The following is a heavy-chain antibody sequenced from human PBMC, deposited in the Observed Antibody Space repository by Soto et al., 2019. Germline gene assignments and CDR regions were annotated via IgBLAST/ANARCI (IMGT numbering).Heavy chain of an antibody. CDR2: IKQDGSEK. Sequence: GGSLRLSCAASGFTFSSYWMSWVRQAPGKGLEWVANIKQDGSEKYYVDSVKGRFTISRDNAKNSLYLQMNSLRAEDTAVYYCARESGGYSSSWYSAEDSYWGQGTLVTVSS. V-gene: IGHV3-7*01. J-gene: IGHJ4*02. CDR1: GFTFSSYW. CDR3: ARESGGYSSSWYSAEDSY. D-gene: IGHD6-13*01.